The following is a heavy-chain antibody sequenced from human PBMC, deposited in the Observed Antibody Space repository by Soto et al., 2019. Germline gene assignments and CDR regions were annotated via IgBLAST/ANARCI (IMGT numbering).Heavy chain of an antibody. V-gene: IGHV3-23*01. D-gene: IGHD1-7*01. J-gene: IGHJ4*02. CDR3: AKDRRAGGNYGFYSDF. Sequence: GGSLILSCASSGFPFSSYGMTLVRQAPGKGLEWVSFSSATGAGTYYADSVKGRFTISRDNSKNTLYLQMTSLRADDTAVYYCAKDRRAGGNYGFYSDFWGQGALVTVSS. CDR2: SSATGAGT. CDR1: GFPFSSYG.